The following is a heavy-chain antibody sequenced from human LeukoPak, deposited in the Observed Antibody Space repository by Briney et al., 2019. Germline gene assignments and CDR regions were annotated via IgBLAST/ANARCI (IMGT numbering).Heavy chain of an antibody. D-gene: IGHD6-13*01. CDR2: INPNSCGT. V-gene: IGHV1-2*02. CDR1: GYTFTGYY. Sequence: ASVTVSCKASGYTFTGYYMHWLGQAPGQGLDWMGWINPNSCGTNYAQKFQGRVTMTRATSISTAYMELSRLRSDDTAVYYCARGLPLRYSSSWYNYWGQGTLVTVSS. CDR3: ARGLPLRYSSSWYNY. J-gene: IGHJ4*02.